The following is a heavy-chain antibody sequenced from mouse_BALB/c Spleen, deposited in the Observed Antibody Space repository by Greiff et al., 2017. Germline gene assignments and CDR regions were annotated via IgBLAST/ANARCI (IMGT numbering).Heavy chain of an antibody. J-gene: IGHJ4*01. V-gene: IGHV14-3*02. D-gene: IGHD2-3*01. CDR1: GFNIKDTY. Sequence: EVQLQQSGAELVKPGASVKLSCTASGFNIKDTYMHWVKQRPEQGLEWIGRIDPANGNTKYDPKFQGKATITADTSSNTAYLQLSSLTSEDTAVYYCARGIYDGDYAMDYWGQGTSVTVSS. CDR2: IDPANGNT. CDR3: ARGIYDGDYAMDY.